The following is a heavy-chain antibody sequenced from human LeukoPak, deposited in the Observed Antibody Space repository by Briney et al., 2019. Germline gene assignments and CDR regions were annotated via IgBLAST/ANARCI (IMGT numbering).Heavy chain of an antibody. Sequence: SETLSLTCTVSGDSFNNYYWAYIRQPAGKGLEWIGRIFTSGSTDYNPSLQSRVTMSLDTSKNQFSLRLSSMTAADTAVYYCARASLLWFGEFPPPDAFDIWGQGTMVTVSS. V-gene: IGHV4-4*07. CDR3: ARASLLWFGEFPPPDAFDI. CDR1: GDSFNNYY. J-gene: IGHJ3*02. CDR2: IFTSGST. D-gene: IGHD3-10*01.